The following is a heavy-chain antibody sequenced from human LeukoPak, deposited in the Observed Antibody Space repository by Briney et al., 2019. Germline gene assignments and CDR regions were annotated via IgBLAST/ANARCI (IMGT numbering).Heavy chain of an antibody. J-gene: IGHJ4*02. CDR2: IWYDGSKM. V-gene: IGHV3-33*01. D-gene: IGHD2-15*01. Sequence: PGRSLRLSCAASGFTFSSYGMHWVRQAPGKGLEWVAAIWYDGSKMYYADPVKGRFTISRDNSKNTLYLQMNSLRDEDTAVYYCARVGYCSGGSCYGADHWGQGTLVTVSS. CDR3: ARVGYCSGGSCYGADH. CDR1: GFTFSSYG.